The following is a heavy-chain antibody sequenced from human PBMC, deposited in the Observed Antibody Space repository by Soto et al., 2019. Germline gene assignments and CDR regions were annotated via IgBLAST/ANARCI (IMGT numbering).Heavy chain of an antibody. CDR1: GFTFSNYA. V-gene: IGHV3-30-3*01. CDR2: ISYDGSNK. J-gene: IGHJ4*02. D-gene: IGHD3-22*01. Sequence: QVQLVESGGGVVQPGRSLRLSCAASGFTFSNYAMNWVRQAPGKGLEWVAVISYDGSNKYSADSVKGRFTISRDNSKNTLDLQMNSLRPEDTAVYYCARPKSPLTPSSYYYDSSDYYFDYWGQGTLVTVSS. CDR3: ARPKSPLTPSSYYYDSSDYYFDY.